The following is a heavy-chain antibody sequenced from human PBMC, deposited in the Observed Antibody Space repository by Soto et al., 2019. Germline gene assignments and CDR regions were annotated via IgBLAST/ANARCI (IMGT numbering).Heavy chain of an antibody. CDR2: INHSGST. D-gene: IGHD6-6*01. CDR3: ARSSGYSSSAFDY. V-gene: IGHV4-34*01. CDR1: GGSFSGYY. J-gene: IGHJ4*02. Sequence: SETLSLTCAVYGGSFSGYYWSWIRQPPGKGLEWIGEINHSGSTNYNPSLKSRVTISVDTSKNQFSLKLSSVTAADTAVYYCARSSGYSSSAFDYWGQGTLVTVSS.